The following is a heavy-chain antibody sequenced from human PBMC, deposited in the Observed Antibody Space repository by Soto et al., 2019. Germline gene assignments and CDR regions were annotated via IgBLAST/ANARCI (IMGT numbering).Heavy chain of an antibody. J-gene: IGHJ6*02. CDR3: ATHRPSSYYGMDV. CDR1: GGSISSYY. V-gene: IGHV4-59*08. CDR2: IYYSGST. Sequence: SETLSLTYTVSGGSISSYYWSWIRQPPGKGLEWIGYIYYSGSTNYNPSLKSRVTISVDTSKNQFSLKLSSVTAADTAVYYCATHRPSSYYGMDVWGQGTTVTVSS. D-gene: IGHD6-6*01.